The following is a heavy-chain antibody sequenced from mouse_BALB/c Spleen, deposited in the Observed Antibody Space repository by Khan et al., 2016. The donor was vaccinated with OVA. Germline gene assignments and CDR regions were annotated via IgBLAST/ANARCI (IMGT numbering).Heavy chain of an antibody. V-gene: IGHV1-7*01. Sequence: QVQLQQSGAALAKPGASVKMSCKASGYTFSTYWMHWVKQRPGQGLEWIGYINPYSGSTAYNEKFKDKAALSADKSSSTAYMQLSRLTSEDASVYYCTRDRIDYWGQGTTLTVSS. CDR1: GYTFSTYW. CDR3: TRDRIDY. CDR2: INPYSGST. J-gene: IGHJ2*01.